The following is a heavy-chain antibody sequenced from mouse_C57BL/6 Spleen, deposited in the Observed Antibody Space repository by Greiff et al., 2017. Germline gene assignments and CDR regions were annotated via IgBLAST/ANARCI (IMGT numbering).Heavy chain of an antibody. J-gene: IGHJ2*01. CDR3: ARQSTMVYFDY. V-gene: IGHV1-81*01. CDR2: IYPRRGNT. CDR1: GYTFTSYG. Sequence: VQLQQSGAELARPGASVKLSCKASGYTFTSYGISWVKQRTGQGLEWIGEIYPRRGNTYYNEKFKGKATLTADKSSSTAYMEPRSLTSEDSAVYFCARQSTMVYFDYWCQGTTLTVSS. D-gene: IGHD2-2*01.